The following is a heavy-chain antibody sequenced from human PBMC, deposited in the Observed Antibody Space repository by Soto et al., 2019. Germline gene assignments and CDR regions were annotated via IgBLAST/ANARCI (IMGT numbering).Heavy chain of an antibody. CDR3: AREGQLGY. J-gene: IGHJ4*02. V-gene: IGHV1-18*01. D-gene: IGHD6-6*01. Sequence: QVQLVQSGAEVKKPGASVKVSCQASGYTFSNYGFSWVRQAPGQGLEWMGWISGYNGNTNYAERLQGRVTMTTDTSTSTASMELKSLTYDDTAVYYCAREGQLGYWGQGAPVTVSS. CDR2: ISGYNGNT. CDR1: GYTFSNYG.